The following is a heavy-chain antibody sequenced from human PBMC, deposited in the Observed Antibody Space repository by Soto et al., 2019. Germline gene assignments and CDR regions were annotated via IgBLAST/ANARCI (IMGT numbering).Heavy chain of an antibody. CDR3: ARGPFKTSSFFFDY. J-gene: IGHJ4*02. D-gene: IGHD3-3*01. CDR1: GYNFNAYL. V-gene: IGHV1-46*02. CDR2: INPTVGST. Sequence: ASVKVSCKASGYNFNAYLMHWVRQAPGQGLEWLGRINPTVGSTHFAQKFVGRVAMTWDTSTGTVYLDLSDLRSDDTAVYYCARGPFKTSSFFFDYWDQGTLVTVSS.